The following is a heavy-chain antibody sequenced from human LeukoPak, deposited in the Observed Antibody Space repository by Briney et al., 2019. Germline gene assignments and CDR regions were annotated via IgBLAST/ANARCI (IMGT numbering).Heavy chain of an antibody. CDR1: GFTFSIYH. J-gene: IGHJ4*02. CDR3: ARTHERDLDY. CDR2: ISIISSTI. Sequence: GGSLRLSCEASGFTFSIYHMNWVRQAPGKGLEWVSYISIISSTIYYADSVKGRFTISRDDAKNSVYLQMNSLRAEDTAVYYCARTHERDLDYWGQGTLVTVSS. V-gene: IGHV3-48*01.